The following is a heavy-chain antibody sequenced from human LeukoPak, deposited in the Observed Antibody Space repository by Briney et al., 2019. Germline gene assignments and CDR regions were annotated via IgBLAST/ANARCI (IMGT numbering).Heavy chain of an antibody. CDR1: GFTSSSYG. D-gene: IGHD2-2*01. J-gene: IGHJ4*02. CDR3: AKAPEEYCSSTSCPWVDY. CDR2: IRYDGSNK. Sequence: GGSLRLSCAASGFTSSSYGMHWVRQAPGKGLEWVAFIRYDGSNKYYADSVKGRFTISRDNSKNTLYLQMNSLRAEDTAVYYCAKAPEEYCSSTSCPWVDYWGQGTLVTVSS. V-gene: IGHV3-30*02.